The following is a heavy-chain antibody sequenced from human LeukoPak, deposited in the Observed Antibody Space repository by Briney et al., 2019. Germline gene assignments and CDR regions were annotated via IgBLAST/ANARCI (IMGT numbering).Heavy chain of an antibody. Sequence: GGSLRLSCAASGFTVSSNYMNWVRQAPGKGLEWVSGISDGGGSIHYADSVRGRFTISRDNSKNTLYLQMNSLRAEDTAVYYCAKAGCGDGSCYYAEYFQHWGQGTLVTVSS. CDR3: AKAGCGDGSCYYAEYFQH. CDR2: ISDGGGSI. CDR1: GFTVSSNY. J-gene: IGHJ1*01. V-gene: IGHV3-23*01. D-gene: IGHD2-15*01.